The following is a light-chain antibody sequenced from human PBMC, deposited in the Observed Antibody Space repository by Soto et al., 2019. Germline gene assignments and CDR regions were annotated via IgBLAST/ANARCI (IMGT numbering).Light chain of an antibody. V-gene: IGKV1-5*01. J-gene: IGKJ1*01. Sequence: DIQMTQSPSTLSASVGDTVTVTCRASQSVSGWLAWYQQKPGEAPKLLIYDASALPRGVPSRFSGSGSGTKFTPPIASLQPDDFATYFCQQYETFSGTFGPGTKVDIK. CDR3: QQYETFSGT. CDR2: DAS. CDR1: QSVSGW.